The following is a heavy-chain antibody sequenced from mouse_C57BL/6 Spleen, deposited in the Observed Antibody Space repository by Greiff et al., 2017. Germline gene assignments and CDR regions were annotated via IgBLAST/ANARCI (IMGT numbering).Heavy chain of an antibody. CDR2: IDPSDSYT. J-gene: IGHJ4*01. D-gene: IGHD1-1*01. V-gene: IGHV1-59*01. CDR1: GYTFTSYW. CDR3: ARSCYRDYDMDY. Sequence: VQLQQPGAELVRPGTSVKLSCKASGYTFTSYWMHWVKQRPGQGLEWIGVIDPSDSYTNYNQEFKGKATLTVDTASSTAYMQLSSLTSEDSAVYYGARSCYRDYDMDYWGQGTSVTVSS.